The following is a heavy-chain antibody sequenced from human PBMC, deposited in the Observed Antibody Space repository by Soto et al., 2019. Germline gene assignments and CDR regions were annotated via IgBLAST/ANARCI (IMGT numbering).Heavy chain of an antibody. D-gene: IGHD2-2*03. J-gene: IGHJ3*02. CDR3: AAELDHGADDALDI. V-gene: IGHV1-58*02. Sequence: SVKVSSEMSGLGLTCSSIQSVHQSRGQRLEWIGWIVVDSGQTKYAQNFHRRLTITRDVSTSTAYMELGSLTSEDTAVYYCAAELDHGADDALDIWGLGTMVTVSS. CDR1: GLGLTCSS. CDR2: IVVDSGQT.